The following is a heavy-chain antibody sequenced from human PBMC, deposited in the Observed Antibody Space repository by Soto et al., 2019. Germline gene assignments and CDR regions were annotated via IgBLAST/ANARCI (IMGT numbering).Heavy chain of an antibody. V-gene: IGHV3-11*06. CDR2: ISSGSTFT. CDR3: ARVGDSHLDAFWYYFDV. J-gene: IGHJ4*02. Sequence: PGGSLRLSCAASGFTFSSYYMSWIRQTPGRGLEWISYISSGSTFTKYTDSVQGRFTISRDNAKNSLYLQMNSLTAEDTAVYYCARVGDSHLDAFWYYFDVWGQGTQVTVSS. D-gene: IGHD3-16*01. CDR1: GFTFSSYY.